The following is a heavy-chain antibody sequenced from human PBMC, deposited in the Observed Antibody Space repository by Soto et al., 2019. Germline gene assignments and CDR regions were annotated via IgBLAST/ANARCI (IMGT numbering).Heavy chain of an antibody. D-gene: IGHD6-6*01. J-gene: IGHJ6*02. Sequence: ASVKVSCKASGYTFTSHDIHWLRQASGQGLEWMGSINPYSGNTAFAPKFQDRIAMTRDTSITTAYTELNSLSSGDTAVYFCSSLSSMDVWGQGTTVTVSS. CDR1: GYTFTSHD. V-gene: IGHV1-8*01. CDR2: INPYSGNT. CDR3: SSLSSMDV.